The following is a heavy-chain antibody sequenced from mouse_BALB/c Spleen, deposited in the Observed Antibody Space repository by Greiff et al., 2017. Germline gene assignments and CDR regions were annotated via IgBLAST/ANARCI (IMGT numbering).Heavy chain of an antibody. CDR2: ISNLAYSI. D-gene: IGHD3-1*01. V-gene: IGHV5-15*02. CDR1: GFTFSDYG. CDR3: ARDRTSGNFDY. J-gene: IGHJ2*01. Sequence: EVMLVESGGGLVQPGGSRKLSCAASGFTFSDYGMAWVRQAPGKGPEWVAFISNLAYSIYYADTVTGRFTISRENAKNTLYLEMSSLRSEDTAMYYCARDRTSGNFDYWGQGTTLTVSS.